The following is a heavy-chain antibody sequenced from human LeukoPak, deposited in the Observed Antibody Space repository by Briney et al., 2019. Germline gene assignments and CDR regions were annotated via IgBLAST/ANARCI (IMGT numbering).Heavy chain of an antibody. D-gene: IGHD3-22*01. Sequence: SETLSLTCTVSDGSISSYYWSWIRQPAGKGLEWIGRIYNSGSTNYNPSLKSRVTMSVDTSKNQFSLKLSSVTAADTAVYYCARDKVVSADNWFDPWGQGTLVTVSS. CDR2: IYNSGST. CDR3: ARDKVVSADNWFDP. V-gene: IGHV4-4*07. J-gene: IGHJ5*02. CDR1: DGSISSYY.